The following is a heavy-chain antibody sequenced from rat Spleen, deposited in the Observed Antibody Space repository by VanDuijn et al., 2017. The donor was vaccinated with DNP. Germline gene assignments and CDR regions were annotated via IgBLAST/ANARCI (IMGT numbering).Heavy chain of an antibody. J-gene: IGHJ2*01. CDR3: TRDVDKGDY. CDR2: ITNSGDSS. CDR1: GFTFSNYD. Sequence: EVQLVESGGGLVQPGRSLKLSCAASGFTFSNYDMAWVRQAPTKGLEWVASITNSGDSSYYRDSVKDRFTISRDNAESTLYLQMDSLRSEDTATYYCTRDVDKGDYWGQGVMVTVSS. V-gene: IGHV5-27*01.